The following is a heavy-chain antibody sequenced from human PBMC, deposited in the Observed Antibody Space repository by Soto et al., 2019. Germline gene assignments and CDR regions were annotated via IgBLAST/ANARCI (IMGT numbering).Heavy chain of an antibody. Sequence: QVQLVQSGAEVWKPGSSVNVSCKASGTTFSTHGIHWVRQAPGQGLEWMGGFVPMFSSSNYAQKFQGRLTIVADESTNSAYMELSSLRADDSAIYYCARNGGAYYFDHWGQGTLVTVSS. CDR2: FVPMFSSS. J-gene: IGHJ4*02. V-gene: IGHV1-69*01. CDR3: ARNGGAYYFDH. D-gene: IGHD4-17*01. CDR1: GTTFSTHG.